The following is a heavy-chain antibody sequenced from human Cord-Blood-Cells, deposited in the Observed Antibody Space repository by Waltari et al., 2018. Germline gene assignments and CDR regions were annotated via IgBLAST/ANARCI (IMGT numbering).Heavy chain of an antibody. CDR1: GGSVSSGSYY. J-gene: IGHJ5*02. CDR3: ARELGYNWFDP. Sequence: QVQLQESGPGLVKPSETLSLTCTVSGGSVSSGSYYWSWIRQPPGKGLEWIGYIYYSGSTNYNPALKSRVTISVDTSKNQCSLKLSSVTAADTAVYYCARELGYNWFDPWGQGTLVTVSS. D-gene: IGHD7-27*01. V-gene: IGHV4-61*01. CDR2: IYYSGST.